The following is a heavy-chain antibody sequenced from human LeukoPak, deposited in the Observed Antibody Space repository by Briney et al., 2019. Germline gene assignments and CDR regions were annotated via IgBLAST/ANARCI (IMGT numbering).Heavy chain of an antibody. CDR2: ISGSGGSA. Sequence: PGGSLRLSCAASGFTFSSYAMSWVRQAPGKGLEWVSAISGSGGSAYYADSVKGRFTISRDSSKNTLYLQMNSLRAEDTAVYYCAKADRVVLTFLLDYWGQGALVTVSS. CDR1: GFTFSSYA. D-gene: IGHD3-22*01. V-gene: IGHV3-23*01. J-gene: IGHJ4*02. CDR3: AKADRVVLTFLLDY.